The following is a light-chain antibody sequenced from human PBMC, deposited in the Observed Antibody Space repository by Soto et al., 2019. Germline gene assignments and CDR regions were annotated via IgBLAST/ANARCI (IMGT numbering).Light chain of an antibody. Sequence: QSVLTQPASVSGSPGQSITISCTGTSSDVGSYNLVSWYQQLPGKAPKVIICEVNRRPSGVSYRFSGSKSGNTASLTISGLQTEDEADYYCCSYESYVPYVFGTWTKVTVL. J-gene: IGLJ1*01. CDR2: EVN. V-gene: IGLV2-23*02. CDR3: CSYESYVPYV. CDR1: SSDVGSYNL.